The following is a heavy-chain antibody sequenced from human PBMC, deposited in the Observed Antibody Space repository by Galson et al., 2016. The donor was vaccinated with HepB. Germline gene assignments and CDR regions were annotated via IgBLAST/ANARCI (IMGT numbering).Heavy chain of an antibody. CDR2: IRSKAYGGTT. CDR1: GFTFDDYA. Sequence: SLRLSCAVSGFTFDDYAVSWFRQAPGKGLEWIGFIRSKAYGGTTEYAASVKGRFTISRDDSRSIAYLQMSSLKTEDTAVYYCTRDRSGKALYYYYPLDVWGRGNTVTVSS. V-gene: IGHV3-49*03. D-gene: IGHD1-26*01. J-gene: IGHJ6*02. CDR3: TRDRSGKALYYYYPLDV.